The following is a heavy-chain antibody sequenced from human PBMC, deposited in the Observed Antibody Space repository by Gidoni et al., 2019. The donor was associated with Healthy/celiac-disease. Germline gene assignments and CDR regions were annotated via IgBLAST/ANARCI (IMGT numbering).Heavy chain of an antibody. J-gene: IGHJ6*02. Sequence: QVQLVQSGAEVKKPGSSVKVSCKASGGTFSSYAISWVRQAPGQGLERMGGIIPIFGTANYGQKYQVRVTITGEESTCTAYMDLSSRRCEDTAVYYCARYCSSTSCYTHYYYGMDVWGQGTTVTVS. D-gene: IGHD2-2*02. CDR3: ARYCSSTSCYTHYYYGMDV. CDR1: GGTFSSYA. CDR2: IIPIFGTA. V-gene: IGHV1-69*01.